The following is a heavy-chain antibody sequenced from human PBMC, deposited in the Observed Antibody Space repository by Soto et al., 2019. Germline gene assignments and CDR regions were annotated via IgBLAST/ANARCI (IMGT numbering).Heavy chain of an antibody. Sequence: GGSLRLSCAASGFTFSSYSMNWVRQAPGKGLEWVSYISSSSSTIYYADSVEGRFTISRDNAKNSLYLQMNSLRDEDTAVYYCVREPPDYDSSGSDAFDIWGQGTMVTVSS. CDR3: VREPPDYDSSGSDAFDI. J-gene: IGHJ3*02. CDR1: GFTFSSYS. V-gene: IGHV3-48*02. D-gene: IGHD3-22*01. CDR2: ISSSSSTI.